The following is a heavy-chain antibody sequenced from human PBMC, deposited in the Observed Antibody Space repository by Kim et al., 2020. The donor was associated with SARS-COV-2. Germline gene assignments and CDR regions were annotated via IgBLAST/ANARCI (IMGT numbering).Heavy chain of an antibody. D-gene: IGHD5-12*01. CDR3: ARDLGPRDGYNFDF. Sequence: AQKLQGRVTMTRDTSTSTVYMELSSLRSEDTAVYYCARDLGPRDGYNFDFWGQGTMVTVSS. J-gene: IGHJ3*01. V-gene: IGHV1-46*01.